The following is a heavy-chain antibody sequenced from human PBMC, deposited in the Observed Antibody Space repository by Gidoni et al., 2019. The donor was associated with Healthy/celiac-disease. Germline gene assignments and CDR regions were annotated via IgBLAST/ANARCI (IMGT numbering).Heavy chain of an antibody. J-gene: IGHJ4*02. CDR3: ASQPLPWIVVVPAAPPGYFDY. D-gene: IGHD2-2*01. CDR2: INHSGST. CDR1: GGSFSGYS. V-gene: IGHV4-34*01. Sequence: QVQLQQWGAGLLKPSETLSLTCAVYGGSFSGYSWSWIRQPPGKGLEWIGEINHSGSTNYNPSLKSRVTISVDTSKNQFSLKLSSVTAADTAVYYCASQPLPWIVVVPAAPPGYFDYWGQGTLVTVSS.